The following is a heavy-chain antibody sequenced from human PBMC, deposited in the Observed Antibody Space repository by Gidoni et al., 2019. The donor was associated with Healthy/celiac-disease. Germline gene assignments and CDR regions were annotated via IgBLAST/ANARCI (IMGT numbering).Heavy chain of an antibody. CDR3: AKENGDGGLDY. CDR2: ISWKSGSI. J-gene: IGHJ4*02. V-gene: IGHV3-9*01. D-gene: IGHD4-17*01. Sequence: VQLLESGGGLVQPGRSLILSCSASGFTFDDYAMHWVRQAPGKGLEWVSGISWKSGSIGYADAVKGRFTISRDNAKNSLYLQMNSLRAEDTALYYCAKENGDGGLDYWGQGTLVTVSS. CDR1: GFTFDDYA.